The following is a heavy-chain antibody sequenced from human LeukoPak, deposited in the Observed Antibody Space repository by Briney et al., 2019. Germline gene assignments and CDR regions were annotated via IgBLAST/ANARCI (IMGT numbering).Heavy chain of an antibody. CDR2: ISYDGSND. D-gene: IGHD6-19*01. CDR3: ATNGPGIAVAGYVDY. CDR1: GFTFSGYA. V-gene: IGHV3-30-3*01. J-gene: IGHJ4*02. Sequence: GGSLRLSCAASGFTFSGYAMHWVRQAPGKGLEWVAVISYDGSNDYYADSVKGRFTISRDNSKNTLYLQMNSLRAEDTAVYYCATNGPGIAVAGYVDYWGQETLVTVSS.